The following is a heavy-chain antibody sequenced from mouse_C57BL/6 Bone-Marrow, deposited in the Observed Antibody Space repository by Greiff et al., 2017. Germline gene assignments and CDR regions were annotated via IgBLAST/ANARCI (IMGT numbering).Heavy chain of an antibody. D-gene: IGHD1-1*01. CDR1: GYAFTNYL. Sequence: QVPLQQSGAELVRPGPSVKVSCKASGYAFTNYLIEWVKQRPGQGLEWIGVINLGSGGTNYNEKFQGKATLTADKSSSTAYMQLSSLASEDSAVYFCERWNSSDDYAMDYWGQGTSVTVSS. CDR3: ERWNSSDDYAMDY. J-gene: IGHJ4*01. CDR2: INLGSGGT. V-gene: IGHV1-54*01.